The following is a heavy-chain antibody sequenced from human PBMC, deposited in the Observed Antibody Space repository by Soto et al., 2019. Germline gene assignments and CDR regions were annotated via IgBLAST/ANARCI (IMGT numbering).Heavy chain of an antibody. CDR2: ISAYNGKS. Sequence: QVQLVQSGAEVKKPGASVKVSCKASGYTFTSYGLSWVRQAPGQGLEWMGWISAYNGKSNYAQKLQGRVTMTTDTTTSTAYMQLRSPSSDDTAVYYCARWAPPNDYWGQGTLVTVSS. J-gene: IGHJ4*02. CDR3: ARWAPPNDY. CDR1: GYTFTSYG. V-gene: IGHV1-18*01.